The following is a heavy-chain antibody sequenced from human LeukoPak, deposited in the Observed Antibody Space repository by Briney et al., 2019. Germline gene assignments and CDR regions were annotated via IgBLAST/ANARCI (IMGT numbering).Heavy chain of an antibody. J-gene: IGHJ4*02. CDR1: GFSFSSYA. CDR2: ISDSGDST. V-gene: IGHV3-23*01. CDR3: AKDALAVATSDY. Sequence: GSLRLSCAASGFSFSSYAMSWVRLAPGKGLEWVSTISDSGDSTYYADAVKGRFTISRDNSKNTLYLQVNSLRAEDTALYYCAKDALAVATSDYWGQGTLVTVSS. D-gene: IGHD6-19*01.